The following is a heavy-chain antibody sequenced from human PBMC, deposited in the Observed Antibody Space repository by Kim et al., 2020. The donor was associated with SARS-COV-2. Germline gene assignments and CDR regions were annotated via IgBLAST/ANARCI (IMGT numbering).Heavy chain of an antibody. J-gene: IGHJ6*02. Sequence: SETLSLTCAVSGGSISSSNWWSWVRQPPGKGLEWIGEIYHSGSTNYNPSLKSRVTISVDKSKNQFSLKLSSVTAADTAVYYCARARITMVRGGANYYYGMDVWGQGTTVTVSS. D-gene: IGHD3-10*01. CDR1: GGSISSSNW. V-gene: IGHV4-4*02. CDR2: IYHSGST. CDR3: ARARITMVRGGANYYYGMDV.